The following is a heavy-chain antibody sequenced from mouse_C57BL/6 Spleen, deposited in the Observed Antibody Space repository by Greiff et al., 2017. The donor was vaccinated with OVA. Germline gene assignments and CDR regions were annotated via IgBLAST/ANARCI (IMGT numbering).Heavy chain of an antibody. V-gene: IGHV5-17*01. D-gene: IGHD1-1*01. CDR3: ARRTVVGGFDY. J-gene: IGHJ2*01. CDR2: ISSGSSTI. CDR1: GFTFSDYG. Sequence: DVKLVESGGGLVKPGGSLKLSCAASGFTFSDYGMHWVRQAPEKGLEWVAYISSGSSTIYYADTVKGRFTISRDNAKNTLFLQMTSLRSEDTAMYYCARRTVVGGFDYWGQGTTLTVSS.